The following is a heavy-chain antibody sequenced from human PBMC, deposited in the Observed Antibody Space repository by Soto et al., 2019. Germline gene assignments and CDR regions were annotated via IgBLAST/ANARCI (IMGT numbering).Heavy chain of an antibody. CDR2: IDHDGPT. V-gene: IGHV3-74*01. J-gene: IGHJ4*02. CDR3: VRDSHGDY. Sequence: EVQLVESGRGLVQPGGYLRLSCAGSGFTFSNYWMHWVRQAPGKGLEWVSRIDHDGPTDYADSVRGRFTISRDNAENTLYLQMNSLRPEDTAVYYCVRDSHGDYWGQGTLVTVSS. CDR1: GFTFSNYW.